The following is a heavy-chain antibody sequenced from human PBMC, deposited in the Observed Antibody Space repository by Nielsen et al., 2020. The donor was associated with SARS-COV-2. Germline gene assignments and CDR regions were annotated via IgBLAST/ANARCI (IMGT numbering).Heavy chain of an antibody. Sequence: SVKVSCKASGGTFTGYVFSWVRQAPGQGLDWMGGIIPFFRSTNYARKFQGRITITADESTSTLYMELSSLRSEDTAVYYCARGGWRASDLRYYYYYMDVWGKGTTVTVSS. CDR1: GGTFTGYV. D-gene: IGHD2-21*01. J-gene: IGHJ6*03. CDR2: IIPFFRST. V-gene: IGHV1-69*13. CDR3: ARGGWRASDLRYYYYYMDV.